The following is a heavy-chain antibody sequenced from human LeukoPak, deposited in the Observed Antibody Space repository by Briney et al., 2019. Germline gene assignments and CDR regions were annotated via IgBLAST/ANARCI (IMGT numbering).Heavy chain of an antibody. D-gene: IGHD4-17*01. CDR3: AKDSTYGDYG. CDR1: GFTFSSYA. J-gene: IGHJ4*02. Sequence: GGSLRLSCAASGFTFSSYAMSWVRQAPGQGLEWVSAISGSGGSTYYADSVKGRFTIPRDNSKNTLYLQMNSLRAEDTAVYYCAKDSTYGDYGWGQGTLVTVSS. V-gene: IGHV3-23*01. CDR2: ISGSGGST.